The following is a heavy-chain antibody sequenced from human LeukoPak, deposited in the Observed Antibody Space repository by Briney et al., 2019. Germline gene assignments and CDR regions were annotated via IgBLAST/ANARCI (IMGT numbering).Heavy chain of an antibody. CDR3: TKSDGYGLIRI. CDR1: GGSFSGFY. Sequence: SETLSLTCAVYGGSFSGFYWSWIRQPPGKELEWIGEINHSGSTNYNPSLKSRVTVSVDTSKNQFSLKVISMTAADTAAYYCTKSDGYGLIRICGRGTMVTVSS. D-gene: IGHD3-10*01. J-gene: IGHJ3*02. CDR2: INHSGST. V-gene: IGHV4-34*03.